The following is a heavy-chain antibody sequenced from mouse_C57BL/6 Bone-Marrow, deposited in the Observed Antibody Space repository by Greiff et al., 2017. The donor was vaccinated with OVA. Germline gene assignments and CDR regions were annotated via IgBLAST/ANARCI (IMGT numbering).Heavy chain of an antibody. Sequence: QVQLKQSGSELRSPGSSVKLSCKDSDSEVFPIAYMRWVRQKPGHGFEWIDGILPSIGRPFYGEKFEDKATLDADTPSNTAFLQISSLSSEDSAIYYCARGDWDYFDYWGQGTTLTVSS. D-gene: IGHD4-1*01. J-gene: IGHJ2*01. CDR2: ILPSIGRP. CDR1: DSEVFPIAY. V-gene: IGHV15-2*01. CDR3: ARGDWDYFDY.